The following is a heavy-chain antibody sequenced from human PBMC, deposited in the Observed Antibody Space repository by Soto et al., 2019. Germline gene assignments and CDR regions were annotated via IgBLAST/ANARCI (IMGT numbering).Heavy chain of an antibody. CDR1: GGTFSNYA. D-gene: IGHD2-2*01. CDR3: ARVVILVPAASTHSYYHMDV. Sequence: QVQLVQSGAEVRKPGSSVTVSCKASGGTFSNYAISWVRQAPGQGLEWMGGIIPIVGTGRYAQKFQGRVTLTAHERTTAAYMELSSLRFEDTAVYYCARVVILVPAASTHSYYHMDVWGPGTTVTVSS. CDR2: IIPIVGTG. V-gene: IGHV1-69*01. J-gene: IGHJ6*02.